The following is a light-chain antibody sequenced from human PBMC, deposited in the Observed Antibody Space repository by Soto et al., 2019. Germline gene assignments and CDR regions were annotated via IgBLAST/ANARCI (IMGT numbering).Light chain of an antibody. CDR1: QNISNW. Sequence: DIQMTQSPSTLSASIGDRVTITCRASQNISNWLAWYQQKPGKAPKLLIYKASSLEGGVPSRFSGSASGTEFTLTISSLQPDDVATYSCQHYDGFPWTFGQGTKVEIK. CDR3: QHYDGFPWT. V-gene: IGKV1-5*03. J-gene: IGKJ1*01. CDR2: KAS.